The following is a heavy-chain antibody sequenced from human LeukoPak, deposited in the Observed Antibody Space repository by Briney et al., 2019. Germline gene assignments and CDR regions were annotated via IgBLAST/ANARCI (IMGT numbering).Heavy chain of an antibody. CDR1: GGTFSSYA. V-gene: IGHV1-69*04. D-gene: IGHD3-22*01. J-gene: IGHJ4*02. Sequence: SVKVSCKASGGTFSSYAISWVRQAPGQGLEWMGRIIPILGIANYAQKFQGRVTITADKSTSTAYMELSSLRSEDAAVYYCARDRRDSSGYYYVGYWGQGTLVTVSS. CDR2: IIPILGIA. CDR3: ARDRRDSSGYYYVGY.